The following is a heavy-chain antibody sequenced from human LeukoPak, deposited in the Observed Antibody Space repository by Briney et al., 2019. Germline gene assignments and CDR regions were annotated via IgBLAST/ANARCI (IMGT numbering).Heavy chain of an antibody. CDR1: GGSISSYY. Sequence: SETLSLTCTVSGGSISSYYWSWIRQPSGKGLEWIGYIYYSGSTNCNPSLKSRVTISVDTSKNQFSLKLSSVTAADTAVYYCARRVHSSSWSSYFDYWGQETLVTVSS. J-gene: IGHJ4*02. CDR2: IYYSGST. V-gene: IGHV4-59*01. D-gene: IGHD6-13*01. CDR3: ARRVHSSSWSSYFDY.